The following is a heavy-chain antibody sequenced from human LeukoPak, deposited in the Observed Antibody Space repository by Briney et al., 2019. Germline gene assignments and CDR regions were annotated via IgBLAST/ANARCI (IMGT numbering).Heavy chain of an antibody. D-gene: IGHD2-2*03. CDR1: GFTFSSYS. V-gene: IGHV3-21*01. CDR2: ISSSSSYI. Sequence: GGSLRLSCAASGFTFSSYSMNWVRQAPGKGLEWVSSISSSSSYIYYADSVKGRFTISRDNAKNSLYLQMNSLRAEDTAVYYCARDSMDIVVVPAAQPGGYWGQGTLVTASS. CDR3: ARDSMDIVVVPAAQPGGY. J-gene: IGHJ4*02.